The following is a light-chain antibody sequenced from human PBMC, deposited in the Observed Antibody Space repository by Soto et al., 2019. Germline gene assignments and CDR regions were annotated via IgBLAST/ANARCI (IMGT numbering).Light chain of an antibody. Sequence: QSALTQPASVSGSPGQSITISCTGTSGDIGSYNRVSWYQQHPGKAPKLIIYEVTDRPSGVSNRFSGSKSGNTASLTISGLQAEDEADYYCSSYTSDWGVFGTGTKLTVL. CDR3: SSYTSDWGV. CDR1: SGDIGSYNR. CDR2: EVT. V-gene: IGLV2-14*01. J-gene: IGLJ1*01.